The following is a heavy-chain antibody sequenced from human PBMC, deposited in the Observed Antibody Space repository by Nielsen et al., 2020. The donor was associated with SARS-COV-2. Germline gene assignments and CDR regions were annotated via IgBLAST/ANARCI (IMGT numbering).Heavy chain of an antibody. D-gene: IGHD1-26*01. CDR3: ARGVGATPVAY. V-gene: IGHV4-39*01. CDR2: NYYSGST. J-gene: IGHJ4*02. CDR1: SGSIMTTSYY. Sequence: SETLSLTCTASSGSIMTTSYYWGWIRQPPGKGLEWIVSNYYSGSTYYNPSLKSRVTISVDTSKNQFSLKLSSVTAADTAVYYCARGVGATPVAYWGQGTLVAVSS.